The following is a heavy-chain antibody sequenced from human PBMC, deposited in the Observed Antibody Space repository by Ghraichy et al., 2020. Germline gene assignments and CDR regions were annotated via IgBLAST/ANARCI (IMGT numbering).Heavy chain of an antibody. Sequence: ETLSLTCTVSGGSISSYYWNWIRQPPGKGLEWIGYIYYSGSTNYNSSLKSRVTISVDPSKNQFSLKLSSVTAADMAVYYCARDVVPSATKYGLDVWGQGTTVTVSS. CDR2: IYYSGST. CDR3: ARDVVPSATKYGLDV. J-gene: IGHJ6*02. CDR1: GGSISSYY. V-gene: IGHV4-59*01. D-gene: IGHD2-2*01.